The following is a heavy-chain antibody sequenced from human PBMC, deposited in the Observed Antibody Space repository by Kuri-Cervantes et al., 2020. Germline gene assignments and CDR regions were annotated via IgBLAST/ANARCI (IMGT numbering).Heavy chain of an antibody. V-gene: IGHV2-26*01. CDR1: GFSLSNARMG. Sequence: SGPTLVKPTETLTLTCTVSGFSLSNARMGVSWIRQPPGKALEWLAHIFSNDEKSYSTSLKSRLTISKDTSKSQVVLTMTNMDPVDTGTYYCAHRGGNFWTGYSFDYWGQGTLVTVSS. CDR2: IFSNDEK. J-gene: IGHJ4*02. D-gene: IGHD4-23*01. CDR3: AHRGGNFWTGYSFDY.